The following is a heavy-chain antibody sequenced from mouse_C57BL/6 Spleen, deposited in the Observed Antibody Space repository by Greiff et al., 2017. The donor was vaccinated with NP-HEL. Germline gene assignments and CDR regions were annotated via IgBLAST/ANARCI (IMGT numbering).Heavy chain of an antibody. CDR2: IDPSDSYT. V-gene: IGHV1-50*01. J-gene: IGHJ3*01. Sequence: QVQLQQPGAELVKPGASVKLSCKASGYTFTSYWMQWVKQRPGQGLEWIGEIDPSDSYTNYNQKFKGKATLTVDTSSSTAYMQLSSLTSEDSAVYYCARSNTWFAYWGQGTLVTVSA. CDR1: GYTFTSYW. CDR3: ARSNTWFAY. D-gene: IGHD2-5*01.